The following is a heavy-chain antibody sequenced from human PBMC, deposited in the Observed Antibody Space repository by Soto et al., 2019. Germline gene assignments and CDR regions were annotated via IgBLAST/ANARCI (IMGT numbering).Heavy chain of an antibody. D-gene: IGHD3-10*01. CDR3: ARGLILWFGELSRRGGYYYYMDV. CDR1: GWSLSGYQ. Sequence: SETLSLTCAVTGWSLSGYQWTWIRQTPGKGLEWIGEINDSGNINYNPSLKSRVTIFLDTPKKQISLKLNSVTAADSAVYYCARGLILWFGELSRRGGYYYYMDVWAKGTTVTVSS. V-gene: IGHV4-34*01. CDR2: INDSGNI. J-gene: IGHJ6*03.